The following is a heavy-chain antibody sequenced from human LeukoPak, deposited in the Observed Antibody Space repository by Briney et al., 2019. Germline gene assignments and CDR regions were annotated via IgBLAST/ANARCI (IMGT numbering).Heavy chain of an antibody. CDR1: GYTFTSYY. D-gene: IGHD5-18*01. CDR3: EKSGYSYGYLYYYMDV. CDR2: INPSGGST. Sequence: ASVKVSCKASGYTFTSYYMHWVRQAPGQGLEWMGIINPSGGSTSYAQKFQGRVTMTRDTSTSTVYMELSSLRSEDTAVYYCEKSGYSYGYLYYYMDVWGKGTTVTVSS. V-gene: IGHV1-46*01. J-gene: IGHJ6*03.